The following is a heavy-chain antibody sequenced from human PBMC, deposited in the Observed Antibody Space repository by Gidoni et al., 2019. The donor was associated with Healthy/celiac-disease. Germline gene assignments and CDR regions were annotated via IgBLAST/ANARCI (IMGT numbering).Heavy chain of an antibody. Sequence: QVQLVESGGGVVQPGGSMRLSCAASGFNSSSYGMHWVRQAPGKGLEWVAVISYDGSNKYYADSVKGRFTISRDNSKNTLYLQMNSLRAEDTAVYYCAKDRMVAAKSLYGMDVWGQGTTVTVSS. V-gene: IGHV3-30*18. CDR1: GFNSSSYG. J-gene: IGHJ6*02. D-gene: IGHD2-15*01. CDR2: ISYDGSNK. CDR3: AKDRMVAAKSLYGMDV.